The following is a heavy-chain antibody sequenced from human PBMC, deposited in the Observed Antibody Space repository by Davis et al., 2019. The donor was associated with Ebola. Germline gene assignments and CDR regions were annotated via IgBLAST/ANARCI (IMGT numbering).Heavy chain of an antibody. J-gene: IGHJ4*02. CDR3: AKDIWQLGPLGYFDY. CDR1: GFTFSDYT. V-gene: IGHV3-21*04. Sequence: GESLKISCAASGFTFSDYTMNWVRQAPGKGLEWVAFISSSGRGDIFYTDSVKGRFTISRDNAKNSLYLQMNSLRAEDTALYYCAKDIWQLGPLGYFDYWGQGTLVTVSS. CDR2: ISSSGRGDI. D-gene: IGHD6-6*01.